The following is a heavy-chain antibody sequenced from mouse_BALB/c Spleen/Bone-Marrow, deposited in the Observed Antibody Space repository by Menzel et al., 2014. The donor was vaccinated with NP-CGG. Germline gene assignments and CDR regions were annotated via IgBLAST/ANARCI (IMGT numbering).Heavy chain of an antibody. V-gene: IGHV14-3*02. D-gene: IGHD2-1*01. Sequence: EVQLVESGAELVKPGASVKLSCTASGFNIKDTYMHWVKQRPKQGLEWIGRIDPANGNTKYDPKFQGKATITADTSSNTAYLQLSSLTSEDTAVYYCARNGNYGAWFAYWGQGTLVTVSA. J-gene: IGHJ3*01. CDR2: IDPANGNT. CDR3: ARNGNYGAWFAY. CDR1: GFNIKDTY.